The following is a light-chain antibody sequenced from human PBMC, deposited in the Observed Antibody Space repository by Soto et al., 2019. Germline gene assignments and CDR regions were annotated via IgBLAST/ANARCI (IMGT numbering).Light chain of an antibody. CDR1: QSVNSY. J-gene: IGKJ5*01. CDR3: QQSTNWPSST. Sequence: IVLTQSPATLSLSPGERATLSCRASQSVNSYLAWYQHKPGQAPRLLIHDASNRATGIPARFSGSGSGTDFTLTISSLEPEDFAVYYCQQSTNWPSSTFGQGTRLEI. V-gene: IGKV3-11*01. CDR2: DAS.